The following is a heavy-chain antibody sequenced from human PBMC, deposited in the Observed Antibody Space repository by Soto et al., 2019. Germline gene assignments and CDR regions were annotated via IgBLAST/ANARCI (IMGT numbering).Heavy chain of an antibody. Sequence: QVQLVQSGAEVKKPGASVKVSCKASGYTFTSYAMHWVRQAPGQRLEWMGWINAGNGNTKYSKKFQGRVTITRDTSASTAYMELSGMRSEDTAVYYFTRSSGYYSVDYWGKLNLVTVSS. CDR1: GYTFTSYA. D-gene: IGHD3-22*01. J-gene: IGHJ4*02. V-gene: IGHV1-3*01. CDR3: TRSSGYYSVDY. CDR2: INAGNGNT.